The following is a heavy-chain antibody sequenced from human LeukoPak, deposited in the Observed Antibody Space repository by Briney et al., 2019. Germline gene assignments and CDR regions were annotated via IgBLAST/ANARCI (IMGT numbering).Heavy chain of an antibody. Sequence: GGSLRLSCAASGFTFSTYGMHWVRQAPGKGLEWVALIWYDGSNQYYADSVKGRFTISRDNSKNTLFLQMNSLRAEDTAVYYCAKDHVGMDVWGQGTTVTVSS. CDR3: AKDHVGMDV. CDR1: GFTFSTYG. CDR2: IWYDGSNQ. J-gene: IGHJ6*02. V-gene: IGHV3-30*02.